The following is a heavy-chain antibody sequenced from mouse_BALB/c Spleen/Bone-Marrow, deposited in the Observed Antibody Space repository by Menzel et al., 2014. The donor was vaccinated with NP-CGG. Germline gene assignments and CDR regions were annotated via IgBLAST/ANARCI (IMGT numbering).Heavy chain of an antibody. J-gene: IGHJ1*01. CDR2: ISSGGSYT. Sequence: EVELEGSGLGSVNSGGSLKLSCASSGFTFSSYAMSWVRQTPEKRLEWVATISSGGSYTYYPDSVKGRFTISRDNAKNTLYLQMSSLRSEDTAMYYCARGGGYDWYFDVWGATTTATIS. D-gene: IGHD2-2*01. V-gene: IGHV5-9-1*01. CDR3: ARGGGYDWYFDV. CDR1: GFTFSSYA.